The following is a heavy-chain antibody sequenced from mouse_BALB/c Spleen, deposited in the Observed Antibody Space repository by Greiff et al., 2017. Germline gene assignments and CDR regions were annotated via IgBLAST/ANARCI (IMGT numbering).Heavy chain of an antibody. CDR3: ARGRYGYFDY. V-gene: IGHV1-77*01. J-gene: IGHJ2*01. D-gene: IGHD2-10*02. Sequence: VQVVESGAELARPGASVKLSCKASGYTFTDYYINWVKQRTGQGLEWIGEIYPGSGNTYYNEKFKGKATLTADKSSSTAYMQLSSLTSEDSAVYFCARGRYGYFDYWGQGTTLTVSS. CDR2: IYPGSGNT. CDR1: GYTFTDYY.